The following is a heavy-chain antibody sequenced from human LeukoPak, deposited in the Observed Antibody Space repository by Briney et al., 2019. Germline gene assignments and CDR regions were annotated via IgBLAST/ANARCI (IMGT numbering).Heavy chain of an antibody. Sequence: PGGSLRLSCAASGFTFNGYWMHWARQAPGKGLVWVACIKGDGSDTGYADSVKGRFTISRDNAKNMLYLQMNSLRVEDTAVYYCARDPRNKGFDPWGQRTLVTVSA. D-gene: IGHD1/OR15-1a*01. CDR2: IKGDGSDT. V-gene: IGHV3-74*01. J-gene: IGHJ5*02. CDR3: ARDPRNKGFDP. CDR1: GFTFNGYW.